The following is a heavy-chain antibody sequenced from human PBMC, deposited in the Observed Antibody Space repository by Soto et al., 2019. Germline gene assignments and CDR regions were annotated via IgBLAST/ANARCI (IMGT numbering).Heavy chain of an antibody. CDR2: IYYSGST. CDR3: ARLLYGDFWSGYKNWFDP. Sequence: QLQLQESGPGLVKPSETLSLTCTVSGGSISSSSYYWGWIRQPPGKGLEWIGSIYYSGSTYYNPSLKSRVTISVDTSKNQFSLKLSSVTAADTAVYYCARLLYGDFWSGYKNWFDPWGQGTLVTVSS. V-gene: IGHV4-39*01. J-gene: IGHJ5*02. CDR1: GGSISSSSYY. D-gene: IGHD3-3*01.